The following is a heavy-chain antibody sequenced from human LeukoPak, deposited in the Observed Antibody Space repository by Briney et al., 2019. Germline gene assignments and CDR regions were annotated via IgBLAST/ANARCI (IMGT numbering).Heavy chain of an antibody. CDR3: ALQLPHAFDI. D-gene: IGHD2-2*01. CDR2: IIAIFGTA. CDR1: GGTFSSYA. Sequence: SVKVSCKASGGTFSSYAISWVRQAPGQGLEWMGGIIAIFGTANYAQKFQGRVTITADESTSTAYMELSSLRSEDTAVYYCALQLPHAFDIWGQGTMVTVSS. V-gene: IGHV1-69*01. J-gene: IGHJ3*02.